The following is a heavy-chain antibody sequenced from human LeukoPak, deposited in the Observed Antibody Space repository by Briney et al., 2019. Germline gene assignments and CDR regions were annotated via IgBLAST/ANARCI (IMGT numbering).Heavy chain of an antibody. CDR1: GFTFSSYA. CDR3: AKDQAAAVLLLLPGLFDY. V-gene: IGHV3-30*02. CDR2: IRYDGSNK. J-gene: IGHJ4*02. Sequence: QTGGSLRLSCAASGFTFSSYAMSWVRQAPGKGLEWVAFIRYDGSNKYYADSVKGRFTISRDNSKNTLYLQMNSLRVEDTAVYYCAKDQAAAVLLLLPGLFDYWGQGTLVTVSS. D-gene: IGHD3-10*01.